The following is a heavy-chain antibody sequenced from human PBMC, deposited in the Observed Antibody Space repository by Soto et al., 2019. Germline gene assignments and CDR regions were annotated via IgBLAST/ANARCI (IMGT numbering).Heavy chain of an antibody. J-gene: IGHJ6*03. CDR3: ARDKRVWFGEFRGKYYYYMDV. V-gene: IGHV3-33*01. Sequence: GGSLRLSCAASGFTFSSYGMHWVRQAPGKGLEWVAVIWYDGSNKYYADSVKGRFTISRDNSKNTLYLQMNSLRAEDTAVYYCARDKRVWFGEFRGKYYYYMDVWGKGTTVTVSS. CDR2: IWYDGSNK. CDR1: GFTFSSYG. D-gene: IGHD3-10*01.